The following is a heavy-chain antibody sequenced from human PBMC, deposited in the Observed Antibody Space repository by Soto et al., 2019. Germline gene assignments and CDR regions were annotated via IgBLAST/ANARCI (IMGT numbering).Heavy chain of an antibody. V-gene: IGHV4-4*07. CDR3: ASSTGLFFDY. J-gene: IGHJ4*02. CDR2: VSTNGAT. Sequence: PSETLSLTCTVSDDFISSYYWNWIRQPAGKGLEWIGRVSTNGATNYNPSLKSRVTISVDKSKNQFSLKLSSVTAADTAVYYCASSTGLFFDYWGQGTLVTVSS. CDR1: DDFISSYY.